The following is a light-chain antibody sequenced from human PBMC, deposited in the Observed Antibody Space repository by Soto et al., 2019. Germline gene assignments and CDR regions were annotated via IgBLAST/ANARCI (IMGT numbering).Light chain of an antibody. CDR2: DTS. J-gene: IGLJ3*02. V-gene: IGLV7-46*01. Sequence: QVVVTQEPSLTVSPGGTVTLTCGSSTGAVTSGHYPYWFQQKPGQAPRTLIYDTSNKHSWTPARFSGSLLGGKAALTLSGAQPEDEAEYYCLLSYSGARWVFGGGTKLTVL. CDR1: TGAVTSGHY. CDR3: LLSYSGARWV.